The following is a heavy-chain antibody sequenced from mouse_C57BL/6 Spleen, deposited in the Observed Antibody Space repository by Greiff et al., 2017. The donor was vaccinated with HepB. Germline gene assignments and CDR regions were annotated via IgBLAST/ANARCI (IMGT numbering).Heavy chain of an antibody. CDR3: ARRGDYDVAWFAY. CDR2: FNPNNGGT. Sequence: EVKLMESGPELVKPGASVKIPCKASGYTFTDYNMDWVKQSHGKSLEWIGDFNPNNGGTIYNQKFKGKATLTVDKSSSTAYMELRSLTSEDTAVYYCARRGDYDVAWFAYWGQGTLVTVSA. CDR1: GYTFTDYN. V-gene: IGHV1-18*01. J-gene: IGHJ3*01. D-gene: IGHD2-4*01.